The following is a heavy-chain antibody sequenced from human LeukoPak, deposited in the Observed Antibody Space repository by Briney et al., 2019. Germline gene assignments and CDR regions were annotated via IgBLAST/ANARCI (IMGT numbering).Heavy chain of an antibody. CDR3: ARDAVSLAAAGTSDY. J-gene: IGHJ4*02. CDR1: GFTFSDYY. CDR2: ISSSMSYT. Sequence: GGSLRPSCAASGFTFSDYYMSWIRQAPGKRLEWVSYISSSMSYTNYADSVKGRFTISRDNANNSLYLQMYSLRAEDTAVYYCARDAVSLAAAGTSDYWGQGTLVTVSS. D-gene: IGHD6-13*01. V-gene: IGHV3-11*05.